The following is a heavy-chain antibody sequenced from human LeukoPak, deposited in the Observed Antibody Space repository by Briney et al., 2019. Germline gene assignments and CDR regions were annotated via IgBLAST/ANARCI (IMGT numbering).Heavy chain of an antibody. CDR2: FDPEDGET. J-gene: IGHJ6*02. CDR1: GYTLTELS. CDR3: ATAPRHSGSYYSYYYGMDV. Sequence: GASVKVSCKVSGYTLTELSMHWVRQAPGKGLEWMGGFDPEDGETIYAQKFQGRVTMTEDTSTDTAYMELSSLRSEDTAVYYCATAPRHSGSYYSYYYGMDVWGQGTTVTVSS. D-gene: IGHD1-26*01. V-gene: IGHV1-24*01.